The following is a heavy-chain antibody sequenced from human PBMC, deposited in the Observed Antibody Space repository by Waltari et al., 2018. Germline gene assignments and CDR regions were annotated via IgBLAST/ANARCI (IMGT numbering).Heavy chain of an antibody. CDR1: GFTVSSNH. V-gene: IGHV3-53*01. CDR3: ARGWGSIDY. Sequence: EVPLVESGGGWIQPGGSLRLPFAAYGFTVSSNHRSWVRQAPGKGLEWVSVINSGGSTYYADSVKGRFTISRDNSKNTLYLQMNSLRAEDTAVYYCARGWGSIDYWGQGTLVTVSS. D-gene: IGHD2-21*01. J-gene: IGHJ4*02. CDR2: INSGGST.